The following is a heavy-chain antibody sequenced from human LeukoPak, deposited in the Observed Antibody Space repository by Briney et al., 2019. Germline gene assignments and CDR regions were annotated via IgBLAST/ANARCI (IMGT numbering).Heavy chain of an antibody. D-gene: IGHD2-2*01. Sequence: GGSLRLSCAASGFTFTTYGMHWVRQAPGKGLEWVAFIQDDEIDKFYADSVKGRFTISRDNSKNTLYLQMNSLRAEDTAVYYCARGRTSFFANYFDYWGQGTLVTVSS. CDR1: GFTFTTYG. J-gene: IGHJ4*02. CDR3: ARGRTSFFANYFDY. CDR2: IQDDEIDK. V-gene: IGHV3-30*02.